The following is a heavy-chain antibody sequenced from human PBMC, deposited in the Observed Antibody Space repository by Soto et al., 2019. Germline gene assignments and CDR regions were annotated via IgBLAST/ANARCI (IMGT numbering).Heavy chain of an antibody. Sequence: QVQLQESGPGLVKPSQTLSLTCTVSGGSISSGGYYWSWIRQHPGKGLEWIGYIYYSGSTYYNPSLRSRVTISVDTSKNQFSLKLSSVTAADTAVYYCARGYSGYAYYFDYWGQGTLVTVSS. CDR1: GGSISSGGYY. J-gene: IGHJ4*02. V-gene: IGHV4-31*03. CDR3: ARGYSGYAYYFDY. CDR2: IYYSGST. D-gene: IGHD5-12*01.